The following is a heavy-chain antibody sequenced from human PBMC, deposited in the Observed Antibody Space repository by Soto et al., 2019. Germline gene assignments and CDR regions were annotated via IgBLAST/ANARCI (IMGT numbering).Heavy chain of an antibody. CDR3: ARGEAQQLGDYYYYYGMDV. J-gene: IGHJ6*02. CDR2: IYTSGST. CDR1: GGSISSYY. D-gene: IGHD6-6*01. Sequence: PSETLSLTCTVSGGSISSYYWSWIRQPAGKGLEWIGRIYTSGSTNYNPSLKSRVTMSVDTSKNQFSLKLSSVTAADTAVYYCARGEAQQLGDYYYYYGMDVWGQGTTGTVSS. V-gene: IGHV4-4*07.